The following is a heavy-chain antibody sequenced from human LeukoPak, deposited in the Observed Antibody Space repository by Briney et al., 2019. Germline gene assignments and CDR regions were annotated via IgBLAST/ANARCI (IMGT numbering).Heavy chain of an antibody. Sequence: SETLSLTCAVSGGSIGNSNRWSWVRQPPGMGLVWIGEIHHSGSTKYNPSLKSRVTMSVDNSKNQFSLELTSVTAADTAVYYCARGPEVGLNWFDPWGQGTLVTVSS. CDR2: IHHSGST. CDR3: ARGPEVGLNWFDP. CDR1: GGSIGNSNR. V-gene: IGHV4-4*02. D-gene: IGHD1-26*01. J-gene: IGHJ5*02.